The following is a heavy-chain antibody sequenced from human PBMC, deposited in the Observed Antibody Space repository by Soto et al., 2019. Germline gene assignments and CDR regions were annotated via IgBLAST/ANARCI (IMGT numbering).Heavy chain of an antibody. D-gene: IGHD3-22*01. CDR2: IYPRGGST. J-gene: IGHJ6*02. CDR1: GYNFTSHY. Sequence: ASVKVSCRTSGYNFTSHYIHWVRQAPGQRLESMGIIYPRGGSTIYAQKFQGKVTMTRDTSTHTLYMELSSLRSEDTAIYYCARVGYSSTGTTLHFHGLDVWGQGTTVTVSS. CDR3: ARVGYSSTGTTLHFHGLDV. V-gene: IGHV1-46*01.